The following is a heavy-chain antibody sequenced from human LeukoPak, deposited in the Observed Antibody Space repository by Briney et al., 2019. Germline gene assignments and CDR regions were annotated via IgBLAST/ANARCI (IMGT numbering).Heavy chain of an antibody. CDR1: GGTFSSYA. CDR2: IIPIFGTA. CDR3: ARGTSPTYYYDSSGPDLGY. V-gene: IGHV1-69*13. Sequence: SVKVSCKASGGTFSSYAISWVRQAPGRGLEWMGGIIPIFGTANYAQKFQGRVTITADESTSTAYMELSSLRSEDTAVYYCARGTSPTYYYDSSGPDLGYWGQGTLVTVSS. J-gene: IGHJ4*02. D-gene: IGHD3-22*01.